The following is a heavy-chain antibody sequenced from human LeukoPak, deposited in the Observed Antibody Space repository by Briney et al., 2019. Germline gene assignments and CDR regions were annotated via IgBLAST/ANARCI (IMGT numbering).Heavy chain of an antibody. CDR2: IYYSGST. CDR1: GGSISSYY. J-gene: IGHJ4*02. V-gene: IGHV4-59*01. D-gene: IGHD6-19*01. Sequence: SESLSLTCTVSGGSISSYYWSWIRQPPGEGLEWIGYIYYSGSTNYNPSLKSRVTISVDTSKNQFSLKLSSVTVADTAVYYCARSSGWYGGLLDYWGQGTLVTVSS. CDR3: ARSSGWYGGLLDY.